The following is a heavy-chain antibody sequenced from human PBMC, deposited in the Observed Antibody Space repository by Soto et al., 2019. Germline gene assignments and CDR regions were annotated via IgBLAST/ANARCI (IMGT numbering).Heavy chain of an antibody. J-gene: IGHJ4*02. V-gene: IGHV4-39*01. CDR1: GGSISSSSYY. Sequence: QLQLQESGPGLVKPSETLSLTCTVSGGSISSSSYYWGWIRQPPGKGLEWIGSIYYSGSTYYNPSLKSRVTISVDTSKNQFSLKLSSVTAADTAVYYCAKYCSGGSCPRDYWGQGTLVTVSS. D-gene: IGHD2-15*01. CDR3: AKYCSGGSCPRDY. CDR2: IYYSGST.